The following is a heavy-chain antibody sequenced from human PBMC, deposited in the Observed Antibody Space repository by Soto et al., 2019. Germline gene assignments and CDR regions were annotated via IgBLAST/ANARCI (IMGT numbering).Heavy chain of an antibody. CDR2: INAGNGNR. D-gene: IGHD5-18*01. CDR3: ARDPGYSYGLGDY. V-gene: IGHV1-3*01. CDR1: GYTFTSYA. J-gene: IGHJ4*02. Sequence: ASVKVSCKASGYTFTSYAMHWVRQAPGQRLEWMGWINAGNGNRKYSQKFQGRVTITRDTSASTAYMELSSLRSEDTAVYYCARDPGYSYGLGDYWGQGTLVTVSS.